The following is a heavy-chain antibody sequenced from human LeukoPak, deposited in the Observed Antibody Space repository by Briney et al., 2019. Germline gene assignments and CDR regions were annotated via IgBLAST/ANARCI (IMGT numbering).Heavy chain of an antibody. CDR2: ISSSGSTI. V-gene: IGHV3-11*04. CDR3: ARVWCSGSYPVDY. J-gene: IGHJ4*02. D-gene: IGHD1-26*01. CDR1: GFTFSDYY. Sequence: PGGSLRLSCAPSGFTFSDYYMSWIRHPPGKGLEWVSYISSSGSTIYYADTVKGQFTISRDNAENSLYLQRNSLGAEDTAVYYCARVWCSGSYPVDYWGQGTLVTVSS.